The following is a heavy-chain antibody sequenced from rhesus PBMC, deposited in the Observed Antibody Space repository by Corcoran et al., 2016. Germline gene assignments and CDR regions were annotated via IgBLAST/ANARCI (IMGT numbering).Heavy chain of an antibody. Sequence: EVQLVQSGAEVKRPGESLRISCKTSGYSFTSSWISWVRQMPGKGLEWRGSPHPGASGTNNNPSFQGHVPSSADKSILTTYLQWGGLKASDTATYYCAKGDWNYPNRFDVWGPGVLVTVSS. D-gene: IGHD1-26*01. J-gene: IGHJ5-1*01. CDR3: AKGDWNYPNRFDV. CDR1: GYSFTSSW. CDR2: PHPGASGT. V-gene: IGHV5-43*02.